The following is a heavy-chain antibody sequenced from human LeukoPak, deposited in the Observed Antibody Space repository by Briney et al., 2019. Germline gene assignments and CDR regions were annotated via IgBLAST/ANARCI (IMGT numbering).Heavy chain of an antibody. CDR3: VKGHYYDTYGQYSYAEY. CDR2: ISSSSSYI. V-gene: IGHV3-21*01. CDR1: GFTFSSYS. Sequence: GGSLRLSCAASGFTFSSYSMNWVRQAPGKGLEWVSSISSSSSYIYYADSVKGRFTISRDNAKNSLYLQMNSLRAEDTAVYYCVKGHYYDTYGQYSYAEYWGQGARVTVSS. D-gene: IGHD3-22*01. J-gene: IGHJ4*02.